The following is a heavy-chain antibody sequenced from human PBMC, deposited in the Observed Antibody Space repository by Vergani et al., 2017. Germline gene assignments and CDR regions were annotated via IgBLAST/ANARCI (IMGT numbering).Heavy chain of an antibody. CDR3: ARVGSAAAIVVGKSNWFDP. V-gene: IGHV1-69*12. J-gene: IGHJ5*02. Sequence: QVQLVQSGAEVKKPGSSVKVSCKASGGTFSSYAISWVRQAPGQGLEWMGGIIPIFGTANYAQKFQGRVTITADESTSTAYMELSSLRSEDTAVYYWARVGSAAAIVVGKSNWFDPWGQGTLVTVSS. CDR2: IIPIFGTA. CDR1: GGTFSSYA. D-gene: IGHD2-2*01.